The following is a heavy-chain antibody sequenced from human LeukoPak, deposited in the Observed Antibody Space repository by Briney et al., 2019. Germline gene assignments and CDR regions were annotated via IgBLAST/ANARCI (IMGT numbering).Heavy chain of an antibody. V-gene: IGHV4-59*01. D-gene: IGHD4/OR15-4a*01. J-gene: IGHJ5*02. CDR2: MYYSGSS. CDR3: ARVVLTSPGNWFDP. CDR1: GGSIKTYY. Sequence: SETLSLTCTVSGGSIKTYYWIWIRQSPGKGLEWVGYMYYSGSSNYNPSLKSRVTISVDTCTHQFSLKLSYVTAADTAVYYCARVVLTSPGNWFDPWGQGTLVIVSS.